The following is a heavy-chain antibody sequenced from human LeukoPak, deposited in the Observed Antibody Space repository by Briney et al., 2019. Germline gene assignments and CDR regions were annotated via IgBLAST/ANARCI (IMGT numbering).Heavy chain of an antibody. CDR2: IIPIFGTA. CDR1: GGTFSSYA. D-gene: IGHD3-22*01. V-gene: IGHV1-69*05. J-gene: IGHJ6*03. CDR3: ARGQTYYYDSSGYSFYYYYYMDV. Sequence: SVKVSCKASGGTFSSYAISWVRQAPGQGLEWMGGIIPIFGTANYAQKFQGRVTITTDESMSTAYMELSSLRSEDTAVYYCARGQTYYYDSSGYSFYYYYYMDVWGKGTTVTVSS.